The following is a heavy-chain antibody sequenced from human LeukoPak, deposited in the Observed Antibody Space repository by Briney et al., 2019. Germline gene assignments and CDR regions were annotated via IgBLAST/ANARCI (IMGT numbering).Heavy chain of an antibody. V-gene: IGHV3-23*01. Sequence: PGGSLRLSCAASGFTFSSYGMSWVRQAPGKGLEWVSAISGSGGSTYYADSVKGRFTISRDNAKNSLYLQMNSLRAEDTAVYYCARDTSKNLDFWSGYPHYYMDVWGKGTTVTVSS. CDR1: GFTFSSYG. CDR2: ISGSGGST. CDR3: ARDTSKNLDFWSGYPHYYMDV. J-gene: IGHJ6*03. D-gene: IGHD3-3*01.